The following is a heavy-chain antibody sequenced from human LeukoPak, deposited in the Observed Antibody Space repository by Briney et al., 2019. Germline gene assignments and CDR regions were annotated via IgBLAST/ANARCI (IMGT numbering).Heavy chain of an antibody. V-gene: IGHV4-34*01. J-gene: IGHJ4*02. D-gene: IGHD4-17*01. CDR3: ARATRHNGDYPDFDD. CDR2: INHSGST. CDR1: GGSFSGYY. Sequence: SETLSLTCAVYGGSFSGYYWSWIRQPPGKGLEWIGEINHSGSTNYNPSLKSRVTISVDTSRNQFSLKLNSVTAADTAVYYCARATRHNGDYPDFDDWGQGTLVTVSS.